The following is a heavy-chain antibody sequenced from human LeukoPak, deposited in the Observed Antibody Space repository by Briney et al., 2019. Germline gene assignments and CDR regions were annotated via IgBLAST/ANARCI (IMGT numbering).Heavy chain of an antibody. D-gene: IGHD3-16*02. V-gene: IGHV3-74*03. Sequence: GGSLRLSCAASGLTFNSYWMHWVRQVAGKGLVWVARINGDASNTTYADSVKGRFTISRDNSKNTLYLQMNSLRAEDTAVYYCARQGYDYVWGGYRYEFGYFQHWGQGTLVTVSS. CDR3: ARQGYDYVWGGYRYEFGYFQH. CDR1: GLTFNSYW. J-gene: IGHJ1*01. CDR2: INGDASNT.